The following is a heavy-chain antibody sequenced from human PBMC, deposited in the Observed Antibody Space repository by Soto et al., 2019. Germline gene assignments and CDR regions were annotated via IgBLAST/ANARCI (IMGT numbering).Heavy chain of an antibody. Sequence: QVQLQESGPGLVTPSETLSLTCTVSSGSISSYYWSWIRQPPGKGLEWIGYIEDNGSTNYNPSLMSRVTISVDTSKNQFSLRLSSVTAADTAVYYCARRRDGHKGHWFDAWGQGTLVTVSS. V-gene: IGHV4-59*08. CDR1: SGSISSYY. CDR3: ARRRDGHKGHWFDA. CDR2: IEDNGST. J-gene: IGHJ5*02.